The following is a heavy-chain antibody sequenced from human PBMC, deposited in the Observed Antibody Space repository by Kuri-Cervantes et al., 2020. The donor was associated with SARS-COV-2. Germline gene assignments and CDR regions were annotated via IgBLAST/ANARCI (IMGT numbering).Heavy chain of an antibody. D-gene: IGHD5-24*01. J-gene: IGHJ4*02. CDR2: INHSGST. V-gene: IGHV4-34*01. CDR1: GGSFSGYY. Sequence: SETLSLTCAVYGGSFSGYYWSWIRQPPGKGLEWIGEINHSGSTNYNPSLKSRVTISVDTSKNQFSLKLSSVTAADTAVYYCARFGSQEDGYNSGNYWGQGTLVTVSS. CDR3: ARFGSQEDGYNSGNY.